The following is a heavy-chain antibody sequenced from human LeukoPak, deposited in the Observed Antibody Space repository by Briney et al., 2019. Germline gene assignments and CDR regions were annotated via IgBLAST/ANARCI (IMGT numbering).Heavy chain of an antibody. CDR1: GYSFTSYW. CDR3: ASGGYSYGYGGDY. V-gene: IGHV5-51*01. Sequence: GXSLQISCKGSGYSFTSYWIGWVRQMPGKGLEWMGIIYPDDSDTRYSPSFQGQVTISADKSISTAYLQWSSLKASDTAMYYCASGGYSYGYGGDYWGQGTLVTVSS. J-gene: IGHJ4*02. D-gene: IGHD5-18*01. CDR2: IYPDDSDT.